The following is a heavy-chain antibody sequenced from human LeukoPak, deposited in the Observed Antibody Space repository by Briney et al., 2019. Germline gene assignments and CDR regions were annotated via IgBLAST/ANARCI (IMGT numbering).Heavy chain of an antibody. J-gene: IGHJ4*02. Sequence: PGGSLRLSCAASGFTFSSYAMSWVRQAPGKGLEWVSAISGSGGSTYYADSVKGRFTISRDNSKNTLYLQMNSLRAADTALYYCTKDYDTVGYYSSDYWGQGTLVTVSS. CDR3: TKDYDTVGYYSSDY. CDR2: ISGSGGST. V-gene: IGHV3-23*01. D-gene: IGHD3-22*01. CDR1: GFTFSSYA.